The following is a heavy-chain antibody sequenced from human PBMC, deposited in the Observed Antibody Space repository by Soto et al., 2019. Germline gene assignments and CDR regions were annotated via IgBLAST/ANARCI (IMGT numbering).Heavy chain of an antibody. Sequence: EVQLLESGGGSVQPGGSLRLSCAASGFTFSNYAMSWVRQAPGKGLEWVSSISANGGGTYYADSVKGRFTISRDNSKNTLYLQMNSLRGEDRAVYYCAKDLRNSLSSGWYGVSYWGQGTLVAVSS. CDR1: GFTFSNYA. J-gene: IGHJ4*02. D-gene: IGHD6-19*01. CDR2: ISANGGGT. CDR3: AKDLRNSLSSGWYGVSY. V-gene: IGHV3-23*01.